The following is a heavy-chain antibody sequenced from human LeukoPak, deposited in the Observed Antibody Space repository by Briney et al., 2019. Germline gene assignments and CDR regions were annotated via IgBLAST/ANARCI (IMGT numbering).Heavy chain of an antibody. Sequence: SQTLSLTCAISGDSVSSNSAAWNWIRQSPSGGLEWLGRTYYRSKWYNDYAVSVKSRITINPDTSKNQFSLQLNSVTPKDTAVYYCARATVHPGWFDPWGQGTLVTVSS. D-gene: IGHD1-1*01. CDR3: ARATVHPGWFDP. J-gene: IGHJ5*02. CDR1: GDSVSSNSAA. CDR2: TYYRSKWYN. V-gene: IGHV6-1*01.